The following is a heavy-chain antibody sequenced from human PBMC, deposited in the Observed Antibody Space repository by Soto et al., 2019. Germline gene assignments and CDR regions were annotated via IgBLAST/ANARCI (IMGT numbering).Heavy chain of an antibody. Sequence: LSLTCTVSGGSISSYYWSWIRQPAGKGLEWIGRIYTSGSTNYNPSLKSRVTMSVDASKNQFSLKLSSVTAADTAVYYCAREAPGYCSSTSCYTDDFVDTGFDYWGQGTLVTVSS. CDR2: IYTSGST. CDR3: AREAPGYCSSTSCYTDDFVDTGFDY. V-gene: IGHV4-4*07. J-gene: IGHJ4*02. CDR1: GGSISSYY. D-gene: IGHD2-2*02.